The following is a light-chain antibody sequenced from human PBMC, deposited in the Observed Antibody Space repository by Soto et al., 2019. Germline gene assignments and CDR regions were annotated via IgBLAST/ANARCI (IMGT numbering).Light chain of an antibody. CDR1: QSVSSN. Sequence: EIVMTQSPATLSVSPGERATLSCRASQSVSSNLAWYQQKPGQAPRLLIYGASTRATGIPARFSGSGSGTEFTLTISPLQYEHFAVYSCQQYNNWPPWTFGQGTKVDIK. J-gene: IGKJ1*01. CDR2: GAS. CDR3: QQYNNWPPWT. V-gene: IGKV3-15*01.